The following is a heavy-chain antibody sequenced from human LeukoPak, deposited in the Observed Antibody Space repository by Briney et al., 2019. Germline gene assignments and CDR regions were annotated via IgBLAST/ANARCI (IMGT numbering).Heavy chain of an antibody. CDR3: ARDLRYGAYFDY. J-gene: IGHJ4*02. Sequence: SETLSLTCTVSGGSISSYYWSWIRQPAGKGLEWIGCIYTSGSTNYNPSLKSRVTMSVDTSKNQFSLKLSSVTAADTAVYYCARDLRYGAYFDYWGQGTLVTVSS. D-gene: IGHD4-17*01. V-gene: IGHV4-4*07. CDR1: GGSISSYY. CDR2: IYTSGST.